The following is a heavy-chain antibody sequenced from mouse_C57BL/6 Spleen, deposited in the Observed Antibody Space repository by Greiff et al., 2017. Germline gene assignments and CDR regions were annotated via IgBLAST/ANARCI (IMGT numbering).Heavy chain of an antibody. CDR3: TREGRLLRYYYAMEN. J-gene: IGHJ4*01. Sequence: VQLQQSGAELVRPGASVTLSCKASGYTFTDYEMHWVKQTPVHGLEWIGAIDPETGGTAYNQKFKGKAILTADKSSSTAYMELRSLTSEDSAVYYCTREGRLLRYYYAMENWGQGNSVTCSP. CDR1: GYTFTDYE. CDR2: IDPETGGT. D-gene: IGHD2-3*01. V-gene: IGHV1-15*01.